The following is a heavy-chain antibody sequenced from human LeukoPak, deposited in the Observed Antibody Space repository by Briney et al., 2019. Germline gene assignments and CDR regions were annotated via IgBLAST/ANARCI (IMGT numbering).Heavy chain of an antibody. CDR2: INHSGSN. D-gene: IGHD2-2*01. V-gene: IGHV4-34*01. Sequence: SETLSLTCAVYGGSFSGYYWSWIRQPPGKGLEWIGEINHSGSNNYNPSLKSRVTISVDTSKNQFSLKLSSVTAADTAVYYCARGSSPPAARGLFDYWGQGTLVTVSS. J-gene: IGHJ4*02. CDR3: ARGSSPPAARGLFDY. CDR1: GGSFSGYY.